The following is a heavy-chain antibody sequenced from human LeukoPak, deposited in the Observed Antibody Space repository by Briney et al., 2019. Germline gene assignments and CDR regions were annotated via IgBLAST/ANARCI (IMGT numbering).Heavy chain of an antibody. CDR1: GGSISSGSYY. CDR2: IYTSGST. J-gene: IGHJ6*03. CDR3: ARDSSPYYYYYMDV. V-gene: IGHV4-61*02. D-gene: IGHD6-13*01. Sequence: SETLSLTCTVSGGSISSGSYYWSWIRQPAGKGLEWIGRIYTSGSTNYNPSLKSRVTISVDTSKNQFSLKLSSVTAADTAVYYCARDSSPYYYYYMDVWGKGTTVTVSS.